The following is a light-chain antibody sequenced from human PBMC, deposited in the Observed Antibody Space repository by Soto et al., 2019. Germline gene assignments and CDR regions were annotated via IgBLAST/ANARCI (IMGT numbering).Light chain of an antibody. J-gene: IGLJ3*02. CDR3: CSYTTSATLV. V-gene: IGLV2-11*01. Sequence: QSALTQPRSVSGSPGQSVTISCTGTSSDVGTYNYVSWYQQHPGKAPKLMIYDVNKRPSGVPDRFSGSKSGNTASLTISGLQAEDEAEYYCCSYTTSATLVFGGGTKVTVL. CDR2: DVN. CDR1: SSDVGTYNY.